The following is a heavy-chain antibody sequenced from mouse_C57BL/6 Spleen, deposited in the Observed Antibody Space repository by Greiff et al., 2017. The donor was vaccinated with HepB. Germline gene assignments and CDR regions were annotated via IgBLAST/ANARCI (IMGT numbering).Heavy chain of an antibody. CDR1: GYTFTSYT. D-gene: IGHD2-4*01. CDR3: ARYGDDYSHAMDY. V-gene: IGHV1-4*01. Sequence: VKLMESGAELARPGASVKMSCKASGYTFTSYTMHWVKQRPGQGLEWIGYINPSSGYTKYNQKFKDKATLTADKSSSTAYMQLSSLTSEDSAVYYCARYGDDYSHAMDYWGQGTSVTVSS. J-gene: IGHJ4*01. CDR2: INPSSGYT.